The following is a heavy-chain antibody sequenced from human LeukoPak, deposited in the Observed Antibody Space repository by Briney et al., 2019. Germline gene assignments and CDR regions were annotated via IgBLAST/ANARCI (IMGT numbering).Heavy chain of an antibody. V-gene: IGHV3-15*01. D-gene: IGHD3-22*01. CDR2: IKSKTDGGTT. J-gene: IGHJ4*02. Sequence: GGSLRLSCAASGFTFSNAWMSWVRQAPGKGLEWVGRIKSKTDGGTTDYEAPVKGRFTISRDDSKNTLYLQMNSLRAEDTAVYYCAKGVRRSSDYSSPVDYWGQGTLVTVSS. CDR1: GFTFSNAW. CDR3: AKGVRRSSDYSSPVDY.